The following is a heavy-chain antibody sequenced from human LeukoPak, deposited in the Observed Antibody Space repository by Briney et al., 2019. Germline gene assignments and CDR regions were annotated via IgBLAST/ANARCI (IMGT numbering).Heavy chain of an antibody. J-gene: IGHJ4*02. Sequence: GASVKVSCKTSGYTFTGYYMHWVRQAPGQGLEWMGWINPNSGGTNYAQKFQGRVTTTRDTSISTAYMELSRLRSDDTAVYYCAREVGFGSRGKNYFDYWGQGTLVTVSS. CDR1: GYTFTGYY. CDR2: INPNSGGT. V-gene: IGHV1-2*02. D-gene: IGHD3-10*01. CDR3: AREVGFGSRGKNYFDY.